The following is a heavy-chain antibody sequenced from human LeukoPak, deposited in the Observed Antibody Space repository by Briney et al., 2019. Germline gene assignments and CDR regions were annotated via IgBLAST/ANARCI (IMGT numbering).Heavy chain of an antibody. J-gene: IGHJ6*03. D-gene: IGHD2-15*01. CDR3: ARVLRYCSGGNCYSGGLGYMDV. CDR1: GITFSSYG. Sequence: PGGSLRLSCAASGITFSSYGMSWVRQAPGKGLEWVSSISSTGGTTYYADSVKGRFTISRDNAKNSLFLQMNSLRAEDTAVYYCARVLRYCSGGNCYSGGLGYMDVWGKGTTVTISS. CDR2: ISSTGGTT. V-gene: IGHV3-48*04.